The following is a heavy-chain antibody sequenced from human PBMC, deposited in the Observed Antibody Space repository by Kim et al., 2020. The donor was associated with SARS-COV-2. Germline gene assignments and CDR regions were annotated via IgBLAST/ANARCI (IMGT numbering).Heavy chain of an antibody. Sequence: YVKGRFTISRDNAKNSLYLQMNSLRAEDTALYYCAKDIGVVVVAATPLDYWGQGTLVTVSS. V-gene: IGHV3-9*01. CDR3: AKDIGVVVVAATPLDY. D-gene: IGHD2-15*01. J-gene: IGHJ4*02.